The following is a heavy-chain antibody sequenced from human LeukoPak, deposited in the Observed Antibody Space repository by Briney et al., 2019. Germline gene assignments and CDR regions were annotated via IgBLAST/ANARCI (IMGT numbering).Heavy chain of an antibody. D-gene: IGHD1-1*01. J-gene: IGHJ4*02. CDR1: GYSFTNYW. Sequence: GESLKISCEGSGYSFTNYWIGWVRQMPGKGLEWLGFTHPGDSDTRYSPSFQGQVTISADKSISTAYLQWSSLKASDTAMYYCASLNWNHDFDYWGQGTLVTVSS. CDR3: ASLNWNHDFDY. CDR2: THPGDSDT. V-gene: IGHV5-51*01.